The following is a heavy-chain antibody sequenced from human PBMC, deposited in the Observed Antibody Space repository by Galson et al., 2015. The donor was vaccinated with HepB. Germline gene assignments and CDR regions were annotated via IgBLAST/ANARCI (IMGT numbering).Heavy chain of an antibody. V-gene: IGHV3-23*01. Sequence: SLRLSCAASGFNFRSYAMSWVRQAPEKGLEWVSGISSSGGSTFYAESVRGRFTISRDNSKNTLYLQMNSLRAEDTAVYYCAKGTAVSGLYWCQGTLVTVSS. CDR2: ISSSGGST. J-gene: IGHJ4*02. D-gene: IGHD3-10*01. CDR3: AKGTAVSGLY. CDR1: GFNFRSYA.